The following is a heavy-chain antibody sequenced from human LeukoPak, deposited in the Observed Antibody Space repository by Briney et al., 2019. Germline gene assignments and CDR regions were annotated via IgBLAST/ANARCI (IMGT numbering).Heavy chain of an antibody. V-gene: IGHV3-11*04. CDR1: EFVFSDYY. D-gene: IGHD3/OR15-3a*01. J-gene: IGHJ4*02. CDR2: ISSGGDTK. CDR3: AKDFGLLPFDY. Sequence: GGSLRLSCAASEFVFSDYYMSWVRQAPGKGLEVVSYISSGGDTKYYADSVKGRFAISRDNSKNTLYLQMNSLRAEDTAVYYCAKDFGLLPFDYWGQGTLVTVSS.